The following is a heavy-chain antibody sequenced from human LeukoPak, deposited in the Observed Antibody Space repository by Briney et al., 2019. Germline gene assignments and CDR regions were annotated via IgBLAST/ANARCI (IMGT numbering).Heavy chain of an antibody. J-gene: IGHJ4*02. CDR3: ARVTWKTIIAAPDY. V-gene: IGHV1-2*06. CDR1: GYTFTDYY. Sequence: ASVKVSXKTSGYTFTDYYIHWVRQAPGQGLEWMGQLNPHTGGANYAQKFQGRVSMTRDASINTAYMEVTRLTSDDTAVYYCARVTWKTIIAAPDYWGQGTLVTVSS. D-gene: IGHD3-3*01. CDR2: LNPHTGGA.